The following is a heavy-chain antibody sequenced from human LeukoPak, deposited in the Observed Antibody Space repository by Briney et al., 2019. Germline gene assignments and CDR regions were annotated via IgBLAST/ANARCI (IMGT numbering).Heavy chain of an antibody. Sequence: SGTLSLTCAVSGGSISSSNWWSWVRQPPGKGLEWIGEIYHSGSTNYNPSLKSRVIISLDTSKNQFSLKLASVTAADTAVYYCARMALTKSDAFDIWGQGTMVTVSA. J-gene: IGHJ3*02. CDR2: IYHSGST. V-gene: IGHV4-4*02. CDR1: GGSISSSNW. D-gene: IGHD5-24*01. CDR3: ARMALTKSDAFDI.